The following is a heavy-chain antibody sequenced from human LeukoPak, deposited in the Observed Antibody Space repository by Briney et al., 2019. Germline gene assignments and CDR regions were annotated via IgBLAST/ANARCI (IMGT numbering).Heavy chain of an antibody. CDR3: ARLAGGHSLKY. CDR2: ISYIGTA. J-gene: IGHJ4*02. D-gene: IGHD5-18*01. CDR1: GGSIISSDYY. V-gene: IGHV4-39*01. Sequence: SETLSLTCTVSGGSIISSDYYWGWIRQPPGKGLEWIGSISYIGTAFYNPSLKTRVTISVNTSKNQFSLKINSVTAADTARYYCARLAGGHSLKYWGQGTLVTVSS.